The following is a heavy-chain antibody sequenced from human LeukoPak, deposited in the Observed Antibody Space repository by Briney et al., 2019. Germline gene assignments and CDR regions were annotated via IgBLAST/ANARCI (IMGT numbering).Heavy chain of an antibody. V-gene: IGHV3-73*01. Sequence: GGSLRLSCAASGFTFSGSAMHWVRQASGKGLEWVGRIRSKANSYATAYAASVKGRFTISRDDSKNTAYLQMNSLKTEDTAVYYCTSMVSDAFDIWGQGTMVTVSS. CDR1: GFTFSGSA. D-gene: IGHD3-10*01. CDR2: IRSKANSYAT. CDR3: TSMVSDAFDI. J-gene: IGHJ3*02.